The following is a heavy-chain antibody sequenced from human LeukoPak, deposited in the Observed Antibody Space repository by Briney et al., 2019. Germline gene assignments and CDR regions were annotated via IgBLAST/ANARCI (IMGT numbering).Heavy chain of an antibody. CDR2: ISGRSTDI. CDR3: ARRGYHDSSGYDY. V-gene: IGHV3-21*06. D-gene: IGHD3-22*01. J-gene: IGHJ4*02. Sequence: GGSLRLSCAASGFTFSSYAMNWVRQAPGKGLEWVSSISGRSTDIYYADSVKGRFTISRDNAKNLVFLQINNLRAEDMAIYYCARRGYHDSSGYDYWGQGTLVTVSS. CDR1: GFTFSSYA.